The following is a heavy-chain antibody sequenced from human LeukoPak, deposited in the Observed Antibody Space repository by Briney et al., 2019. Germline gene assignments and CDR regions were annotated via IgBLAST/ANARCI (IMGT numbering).Heavy chain of an antibody. CDR1: GFTFSSYD. V-gene: IGHV3-33*01. J-gene: IGHJ3*02. CDR3: ARDYYDSWGAFDI. CDR2: IWYDGSNK. Sequence: GGSLRLSCAASGFTFSSYDMHRVRQAPGKGLEWVAVIWYDGSNKYYADSVKGRFTISRDNSKNTLYLQMNSLRAEDTAVYYCARDYYDSWGAFDIWGQGTMVTVSS. D-gene: IGHD3-22*01.